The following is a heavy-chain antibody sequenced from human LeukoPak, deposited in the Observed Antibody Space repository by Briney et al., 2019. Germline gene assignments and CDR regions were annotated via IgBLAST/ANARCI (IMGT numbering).Heavy chain of an antibody. CDR2: INPNSGGT. Sequence: ASVKVSCKASGYTFTGYYMHWVRQAPGQGLVWMGWINPNSGGTNYAQKFPGRVTMTRDTSISTAYMEMSRLRSEDAPVYSCARTRGVTTVTTGKHYYYYYAMDVWGQGTTVTVSS. CDR3: ARTRGVTTVTTGKHYYYYYAMDV. CDR1: GYTFTGYY. D-gene: IGHD4-17*01. V-gene: IGHV1-2*02. J-gene: IGHJ6*02.